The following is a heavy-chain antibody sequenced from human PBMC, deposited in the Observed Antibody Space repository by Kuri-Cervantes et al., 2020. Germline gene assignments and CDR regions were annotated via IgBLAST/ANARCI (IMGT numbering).Heavy chain of an antibody. CDR1: GYTFTSYD. J-gene: IGHJ5*02. D-gene: IGHD6-6*01. V-gene: IGHV1-2*02. Sequence: ASVKVSCKASGYTFTSYDINWVRQATGQGLEWMGWMNPNSGNTNYAQKFQGRVTMTRDTSISTAYMELSRLRSDDTAVYYCAREAGYSSSSTEFDPWGQGTLVTVSS. CDR2: MNPNSGNT. CDR3: AREAGYSSSSTEFDP.